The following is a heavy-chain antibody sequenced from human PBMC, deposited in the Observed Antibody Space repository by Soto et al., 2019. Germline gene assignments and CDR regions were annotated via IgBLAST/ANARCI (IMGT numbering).Heavy chain of an antibody. Sequence: ASVKVSCKASGCTFTSYGISWVRQAPGQGLEWMGWISAYNGNTNYAQKLQGRVTMTTDTSTSTAYMELRSLRSDDTAVYYCARDGPLYCSGGSCYSDAFDIWGQGTMVTVSS. CDR1: GCTFTSYG. CDR3: ARDGPLYCSGGSCYSDAFDI. D-gene: IGHD2-15*01. CDR2: ISAYNGNT. V-gene: IGHV1-18*01. J-gene: IGHJ3*02.